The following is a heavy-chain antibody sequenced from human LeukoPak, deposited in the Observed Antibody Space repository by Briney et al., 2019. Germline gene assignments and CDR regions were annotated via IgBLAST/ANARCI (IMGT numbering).Heavy chain of an antibody. CDR3: ARLPPGEGSGSYDVFDI. CDR2: INPGDSDT. Sequence: HGESLKISCKGSGYSFTNYWIGWVRQMPGKGLEWMGIINPGDSDTRYSPSFQGQVTISADKSISIAYLQWSSLKASDTAMYYCARLPPGEGSGSYDVFDIWGQGTMVTVSS. J-gene: IGHJ3*02. D-gene: IGHD3-10*01. V-gene: IGHV5-51*01. CDR1: GYSFTNYW.